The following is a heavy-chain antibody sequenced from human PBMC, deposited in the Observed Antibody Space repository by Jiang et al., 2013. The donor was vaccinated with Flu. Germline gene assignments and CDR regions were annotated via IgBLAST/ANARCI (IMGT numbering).Heavy chain of an antibody. CDR2: LILVVLY. CDR3: ARHALGSSGWHYFDD. Sequence: PGESLTLSRKTSGYSFTNYWTHLGAPDARERPGWMGGLILVVLYQLQPSFQGHVTLTVDKSITTAYLQWSSLEASDTAMYYCARHALGSSGWHYFDDWGQGTLVTVSS. J-gene: IGHJ4*02. V-gene: IGHV5-10-1*01. D-gene: IGHD6-25*01. CDR1: GYSFTNYW.